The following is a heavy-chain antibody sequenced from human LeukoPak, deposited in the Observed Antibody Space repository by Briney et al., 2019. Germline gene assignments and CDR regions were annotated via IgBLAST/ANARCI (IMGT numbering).Heavy chain of an antibody. V-gene: IGHV3-30-3*01. CDR2: ISYDGSNK. CDR1: GFIFNNYW. J-gene: IGHJ3*02. D-gene: IGHD5-18*01. CDR3: ATMDTAMVTDAFDI. Sequence: PGGSLRLSCAASGFIFNNYWVTWVRQAPGKGLEWVAVISYDGSNKYYADSVKGRFTISRDNSKNTLYLQMNSLRAEDTAVYYCATMDTAMVTDAFDIWGQGTMVTVSS.